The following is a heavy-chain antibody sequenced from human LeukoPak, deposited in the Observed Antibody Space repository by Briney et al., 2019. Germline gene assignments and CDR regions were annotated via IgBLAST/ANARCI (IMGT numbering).Heavy chain of an antibody. CDR2: IYYSGST. V-gene: IGHV4-39*01. CDR1: GGSISGSSYY. J-gene: IGHJ4*02. D-gene: IGHD1-26*01. CDR3: ARSQTGGTFDY. Sequence: PSETLSLTCTVSGGSISGSSYYWGWIRQPPGKGLEWIGSIYYSGSTYYNPSLKSRVTISVDTSKNQFSLQLKSVTPEDTAVYYCARSQTGGTFDYWGQGALVTVSS.